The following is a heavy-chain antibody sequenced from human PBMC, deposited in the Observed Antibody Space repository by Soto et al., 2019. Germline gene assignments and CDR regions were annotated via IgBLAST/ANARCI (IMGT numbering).Heavy chain of an antibody. CDR3: VRRHVSATGIDWFDP. D-gene: IGHD6-13*01. V-gene: IGHV1-3*01. CDR2: INAANGDT. Sequence: QVQLVQSGTEVKKPGASVKVSCKASGYTFTSYGIHWVRQAPGQRLEWMGWINAANGDTKYSPKCQGRLTITRDTSASTAYMELSSLRSEDTAVYYCVRRHVSATGIDWFDPWGQGTLVTVSS. J-gene: IGHJ5*02. CDR1: GYTFTSYG.